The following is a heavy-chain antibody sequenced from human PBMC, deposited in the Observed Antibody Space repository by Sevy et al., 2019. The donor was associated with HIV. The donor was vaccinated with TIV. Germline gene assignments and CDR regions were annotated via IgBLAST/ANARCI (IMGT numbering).Heavy chain of an antibody. V-gene: IGHV3-53*01. CDR3: ARGKLEYGDYYYFDY. CDR1: GFTVSTKY. D-gene: IGHD4-17*01. Sequence: GGSLRLSCAASGFTVSTKYMSWVRQAPGKGLEWVSVIYSAHSTYYTDSVKGRFTISRDKSKNTLYLQMNSLRAEDTAVYYCARGKLEYGDYYYFDYWGQGTLVTVSS. CDR2: IYSAHST. J-gene: IGHJ4*02.